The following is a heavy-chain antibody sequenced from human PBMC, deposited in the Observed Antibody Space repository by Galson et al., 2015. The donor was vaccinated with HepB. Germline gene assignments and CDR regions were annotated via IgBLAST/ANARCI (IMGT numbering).Heavy chain of an antibody. V-gene: IGHV3-23*01. Sequence: SLRLSCAASGFTFGGYAMSWVRQAPGKGLEWVSAISGSGGSTYYADSVKGRFTISRDNSKNTLYLQMNSLRAEDTAVYYCAKSSAHILRYFDSLHYGMDVWGQGTTVTVSS. CDR2: ISGSGGST. D-gene: IGHD3-9*01. J-gene: IGHJ6*02. CDR3: AKSSAHILRYFDSLHYGMDV. CDR1: GFTFGGYA.